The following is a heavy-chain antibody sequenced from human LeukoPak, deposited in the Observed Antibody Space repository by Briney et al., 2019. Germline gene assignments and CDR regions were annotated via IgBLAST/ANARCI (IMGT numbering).Heavy chain of an antibody. V-gene: IGHV4-39*07. CDR3: ARVPISRGPGHDAFDI. Sequence: SETLSLTCTVSGGSISSSSYYWGWIRQPPGKGLEWIGNIYYSGSTYYNPSLKSRVAISVDTSKNQFSLKLSSVTAADTAVYYCARVPISRGPGHDAFDIWGQGTMVTVSS. D-gene: IGHD2-2*01. J-gene: IGHJ3*02. CDR1: GGSISSSSYY. CDR2: IYYSGST.